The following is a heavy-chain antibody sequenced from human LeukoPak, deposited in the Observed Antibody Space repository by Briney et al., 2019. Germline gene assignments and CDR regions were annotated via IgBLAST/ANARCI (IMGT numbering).Heavy chain of an antibody. Sequence: PGGSLRLSCAASGFTFSSYAMSWVRQAPGKGLEWVSAITGSGSSTYYADSMKGRFTISRDNPKNTLYLQMNSLRAEDTAVYSCVRVGATSGPKFFHHWGQGTLVTVSS. CDR1: GFTFSSYA. J-gene: IGHJ1*01. CDR3: VRVGATSGPKFFHH. D-gene: IGHD1-26*01. CDR2: ITGSGSST. V-gene: IGHV3-23*01.